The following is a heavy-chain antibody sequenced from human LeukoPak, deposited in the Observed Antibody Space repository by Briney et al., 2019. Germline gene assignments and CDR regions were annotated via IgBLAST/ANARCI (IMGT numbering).Heavy chain of an antibody. CDR1: GGSISSYY. D-gene: IGHD2-15*01. CDR2: IYDSGST. Sequence: SETLSLTCTVSGGSISSYYWSWIRQPPGKGLEWFGYIYDSGSTYYNPSLKSRITISVDTSENRFSLKLSSVTATDTAVYYCARDCSGGSCYGAFDIWGQGTMVTVSS. CDR3: ARDCSGGSCYGAFDI. V-gene: IGHV4-59*12. J-gene: IGHJ3*02.